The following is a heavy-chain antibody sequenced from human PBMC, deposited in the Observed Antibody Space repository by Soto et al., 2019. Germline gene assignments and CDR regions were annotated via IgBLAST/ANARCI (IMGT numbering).Heavy chain of an antibody. Sequence: QVQLVESGGDLVKPGGSLRLSCAASGFSFSDSYMSWIRQAPGKGLEWVSYISGSSSDINYVDSVKGRFTISRDNAKNSLYLQMDSLQVEDTAIYYCARLIRGYMGHRNWGQGALVTVSS. V-gene: IGHV3-11*05. CDR2: ISGSSSDI. J-gene: IGHJ4*02. CDR1: GFSFSDSY. CDR3: ARLIRGYMGHRN. D-gene: IGHD5-12*01.